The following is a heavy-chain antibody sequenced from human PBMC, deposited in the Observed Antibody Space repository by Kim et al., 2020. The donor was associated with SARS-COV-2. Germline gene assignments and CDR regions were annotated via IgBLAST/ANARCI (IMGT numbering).Heavy chain of an antibody. D-gene: IGHD3-16*01. J-gene: IGHJ4*02. V-gene: IGHV6-1*01. Sequence: WYNDYAVSVKGRITINAETSKTQFSLQLNSMTPEDTAVYYCARSLGYCDYWGQGTLVTVSS. CDR2: WYN. CDR3: ARSLGYCDY.